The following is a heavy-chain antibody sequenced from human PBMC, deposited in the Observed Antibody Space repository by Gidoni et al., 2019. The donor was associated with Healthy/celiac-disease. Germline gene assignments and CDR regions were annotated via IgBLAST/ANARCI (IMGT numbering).Heavy chain of an antibody. CDR1: GGSISRYY. CDR3: ARGGSASITIFGVVTPRGMDV. D-gene: IGHD3-3*01. V-gene: IGHV4-59*01. Sequence: QVQLQESGPGLVKPSETLSLTCTVSGGSISRYYWSWIRQPPGKGLEWIGYIYYSGSTNYNPSLKSRVTISVDTSKNQFSLKLSSVTAADTAVYYCARGGSASITIFGVVTPRGMDVWGQGTTVTVSS. CDR2: IYYSGST. J-gene: IGHJ6*02.